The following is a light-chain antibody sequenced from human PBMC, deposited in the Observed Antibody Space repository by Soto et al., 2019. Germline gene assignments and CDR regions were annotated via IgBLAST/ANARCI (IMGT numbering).Light chain of an antibody. Sequence: DIQMTQSPSSRSASVGYRVTITCRASQSISSYLNWYQQKPGKAPKLLIYAASSLQSGVPSRFSGSGSETEFSRTITSLQPEDFATYYCQQTYSTPRTFSQGTKVDIK. J-gene: IGKJ1*01. CDR3: QQTYSTPRT. CDR2: AAS. V-gene: IGKV1-39*01. CDR1: QSISSY.